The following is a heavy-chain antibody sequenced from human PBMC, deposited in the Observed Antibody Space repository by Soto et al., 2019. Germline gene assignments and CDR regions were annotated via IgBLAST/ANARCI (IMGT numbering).Heavy chain of an antibody. CDR2: INPSGGST. V-gene: IGHV1-46*01. Sequence: ASVKVSCKASGYTFTSYDMHWVRQAPGQGLEWMGIINPSGGSTSYAQKFQGRVTMTRDTSTSTVYMELSSLRSEDTAVYYCAREDIVLMCLDYWGQGTLVTVSS. CDR1: GYTFTSYD. CDR3: AREDIVLMCLDY. D-gene: IGHD2-8*01. J-gene: IGHJ4*01.